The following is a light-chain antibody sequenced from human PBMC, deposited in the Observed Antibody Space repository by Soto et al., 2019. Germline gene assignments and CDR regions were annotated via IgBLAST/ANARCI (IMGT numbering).Light chain of an antibody. CDR1: QSISSW. CDR2: RAS. J-gene: IGKJ1*01. Sequence: IQMTQSPSTLSASVGDTVTITCRASQSISSWLAWYQQKPGKAPKLLIYRASTLQSGVPSRFSASGSGTEFILTISSLQPDDFATYYCQLYNTYSGTFGQGTKVDI. CDR3: QLYNTYSGT. V-gene: IGKV1-5*03.